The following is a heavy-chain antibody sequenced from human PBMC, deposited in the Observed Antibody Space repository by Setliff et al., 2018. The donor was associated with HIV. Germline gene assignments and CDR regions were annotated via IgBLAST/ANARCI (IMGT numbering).Heavy chain of an antibody. CDR2: VSQSGST. D-gene: IGHD2-21*01. CDR3: ARVPVAGANWFDP. J-gene: IGHJ5*02. Sequence: SETLSLTCSVSGVSINRTDHYWGWIRQSPGKRLEWIGSVSQSGSTYYNPSLKSRITISVDRSKNLFSLKLISATAADQGVYYCARVPVAGANWFDPWGLRLSWSPSPQ. CDR1: GVSINRTDHY. V-gene: IGHV4-39*01.